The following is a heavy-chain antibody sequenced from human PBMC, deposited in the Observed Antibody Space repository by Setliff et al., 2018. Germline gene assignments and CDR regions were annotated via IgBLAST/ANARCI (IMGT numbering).Heavy chain of an antibody. CDR2: IYTSGST. CDR3: ARKGISALSGAFDM. J-gene: IGHJ3*02. D-gene: IGHD1-26*01. CDR1: GGSISNYY. Sequence: NPSETLSLTCTVSGGSISNYYWSWTRQPAVKGLEWIGRIYTSGSTNYNPSLKSRVTMSVDTSKNQFSLKLSSVTAADTAVYYCARKGISALSGAFDMWGQGTMVTVSS. V-gene: IGHV4-4*07.